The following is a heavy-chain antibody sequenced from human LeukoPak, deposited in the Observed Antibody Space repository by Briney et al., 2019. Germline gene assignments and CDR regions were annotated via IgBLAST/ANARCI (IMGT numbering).Heavy chain of an antibody. Sequence: ASVKVSCKASGYTFTSYYMHWVRQAPGRDLEWMGLINPSAGTTTYAQKFQGRVTVTRDTSTSTVYMDLSSLKSEDTAVYYCARGKSSVWPVGLCMDVWGQGTTVTVSS. CDR1: GYTFTSYY. D-gene: IGHD6-19*01. CDR3: ARGKSSVWPVGLCMDV. V-gene: IGHV1-46*01. J-gene: IGHJ6*02. CDR2: INPSAGTT.